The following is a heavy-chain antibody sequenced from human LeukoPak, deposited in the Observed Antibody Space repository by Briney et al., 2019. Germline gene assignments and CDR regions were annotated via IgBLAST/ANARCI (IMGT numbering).Heavy chain of an antibody. J-gene: IGHJ6*03. CDR3: ARVGSHSGSLSLIKKNYYYYYYMDV. CDR2: IKQDGSEK. V-gene: IGHV3-7*01. D-gene: IGHD3-10*01. CDR1: GFTFSTYW. Sequence: GGSLRLSCAASGFTFSTYWMSWVRQAPGKGLEWVANIKQDGSEKYYVDSVKGRFTISRDNAKNSLYLQMNSLRAEDTAVYYCARVGSHSGSLSLIKKNYYYYYYMDVWGKGTTVTISS.